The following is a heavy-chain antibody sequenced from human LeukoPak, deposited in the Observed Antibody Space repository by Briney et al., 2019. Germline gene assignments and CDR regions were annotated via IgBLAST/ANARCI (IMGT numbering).Heavy chain of an antibody. Sequence: SETLSLTCTVPGGSISSYYWTWIRQPPGKGLEWVGYIYFSGSTNYNPSVKNRVTFSVDTSKNQFSLNLSSVTAADTAVYYCARGYASGWSPALDIWGQGTMVTVSS. J-gene: IGHJ3*02. CDR3: ARGYASGWSPALDI. CDR1: GGSISSYY. V-gene: IGHV4-59*01. CDR2: IYFSGST. D-gene: IGHD6-19*01.